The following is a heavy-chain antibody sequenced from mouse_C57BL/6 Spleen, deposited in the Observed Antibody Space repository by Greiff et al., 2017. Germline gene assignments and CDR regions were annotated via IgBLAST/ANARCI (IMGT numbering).Heavy chain of an antibody. CDR2: IGPSDSYT. J-gene: IGHJ2*01. D-gene: IGHD2-5*01. CDR1: GYTFTSYW. Sequence: QVQLQQPGAELVMPGASVKLSCKASGYTFTSYWMHWVKQRPGQGLEWIGEIGPSDSYTNYNQKFKGKSTLTVDKSSSTAYMQLSSRTSEDSAVYYCARRWSNYAFDYWGQGTTLTVSS. CDR3: ARRWSNYAFDY. V-gene: IGHV1-69*01.